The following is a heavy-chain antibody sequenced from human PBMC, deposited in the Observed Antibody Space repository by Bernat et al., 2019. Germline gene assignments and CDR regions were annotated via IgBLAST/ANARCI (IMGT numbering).Heavy chain of an antibody. Sequence: QVHLVQSGAEVKKPGASVKVSCKASGYSFTHYGITWVRQAPGQGLEWMGIINPSNTGTTYAQRFQGRVTMTRDTSTSTVYMELTSLRSEDTAVYYCARDYGSGWSAFDYWGQGTLVTVSS. CDR3: ARDYGSGWSAFDY. D-gene: IGHD6-19*01. J-gene: IGHJ4*02. V-gene: IGHV1-46*01. CDR2: INPSNTGT. CDR1: GYSFTHYG.